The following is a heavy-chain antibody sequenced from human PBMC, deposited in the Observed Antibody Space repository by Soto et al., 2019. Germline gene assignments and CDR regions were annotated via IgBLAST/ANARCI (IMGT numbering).Heavy chain of an antibody. CDR2: IYYSGST. D-gene: IGHD6-6*01. CDR3: AREYSSSEHNWFDP. V-gene: IGHV4-59*01. Sequence: SXTLSLTCTVSGGSISSYYCSWIQQPPGKGLEWIGYIYYSGSTNYNPSLKSRVTISVDTSKNQFSLKLSSVTAADTAVYYCAREYSSSEHNWFDPWGQGTLVTVSS. J-gene: IGHJ5*02. CDR1: GGSISSYY.